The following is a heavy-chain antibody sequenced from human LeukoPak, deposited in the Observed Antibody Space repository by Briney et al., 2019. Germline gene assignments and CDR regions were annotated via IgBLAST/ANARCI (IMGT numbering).Heavy chain of an antibody. Sequence: TGGSLRLSCAASGFTFSSYWMSWVRQAPGKGLEWVANIKQDGSEKYYVDSVKGRFTISRDNAKNSQYLQMNSLRAEDTAVYYCARDRYYYDSSGFPYWGQGTMVTVSS. J-gene: IGHJ3*01. CDR1: GFTFSSYW. V-gene: IGHV3-7*01. D-gene: IGHD3-22*01. CDR2: IKQDGSEK. CDR3: ARDRYYYDSSGFPY.